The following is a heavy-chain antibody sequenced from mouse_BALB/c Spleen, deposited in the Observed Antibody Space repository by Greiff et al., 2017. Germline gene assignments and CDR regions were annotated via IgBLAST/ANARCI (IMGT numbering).Heavy chain of an antibody. CDR1: GYTFTDYN. J-gene: IGHJ4*01. Sequence: EVQLQQSGPELVKPGASVKISCKASGYTFTDYNMHWVKQSHGKSLEWIGYIDPYNGGTSYNQKFKGKATLTVDKSSSTAYMHLNSLTSEDSAVYYCARRGYGNYHYAMDYWGQGTSVTVSS. CDR3: ARRGYGNYHYAMDY. CDR2: IDPYNGGT. V-gene: IGHV1S135*01. D-gene: IGHD2-10*02.